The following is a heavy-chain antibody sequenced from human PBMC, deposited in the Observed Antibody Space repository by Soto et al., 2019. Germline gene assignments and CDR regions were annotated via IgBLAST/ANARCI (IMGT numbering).Heavy chain of an antibody. CDR2: ISAYNGNT. Sequence: QVQLVQSGAEVKKPGASVKVSCKASGYTFTSYGISWVRQAPGQGLEWMGWISAYNGNTNYAQKLQGRVTMTTDTSTSTAYMELRSLRSDDTAVYYCARDPLRYFDWLPYYYYYGMDVWGQGTTLTVSS. CDR1: GYTFTSYG. CDR3: ARDPLRYFDWLPYYYYYGMDV. J-gene: IGHJ6*02. V-gene: IGHV1-18*04. D-gene: IGHD3-9*01.